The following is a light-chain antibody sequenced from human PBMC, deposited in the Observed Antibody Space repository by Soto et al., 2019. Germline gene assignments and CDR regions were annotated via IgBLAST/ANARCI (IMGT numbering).Light chain of an antibody. J-gene: IGKJ1*01. CDR3: QQYAASPRT. Sequence: EIVLTQSPGTLSLSPRERATLSCRASQSVSSNYLAWYQHIPGQAPRLLIYGASSRAPGIPDRFSGSGSGTDFTLTISRLEPEDFAVYYCQQYAASPRTFGQGTQVEVK. CDR1: QSVSSNY. V-gene: IGKV3-20*01. CDR2: GAS.